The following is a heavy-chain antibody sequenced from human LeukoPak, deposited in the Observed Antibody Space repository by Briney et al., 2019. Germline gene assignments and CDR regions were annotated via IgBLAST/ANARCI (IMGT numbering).Heavy chain of an antibody. J-gene: IGHJ4*02. CDR1: GFTFSSYA. Sequence: GGSLRLSCAASGFTFSSYAMSWVRQAPGKVLDLVSAICGSGGSTYYADSVKGRFTISRDNSKNTLYLQMNSLRAEDTAVYYCAKARPRGHIVVVTAFDYWGQGTLVTVSS. CDR2: ICGSGGST. CDR3: AKARPRGHIVVVTAFDY. D-gene: IGHD2-21*02. V-gene: IGHV3-23*01.